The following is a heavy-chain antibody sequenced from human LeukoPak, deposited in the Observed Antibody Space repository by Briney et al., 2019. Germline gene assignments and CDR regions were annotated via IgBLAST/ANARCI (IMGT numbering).Heavy chain of an antibody. D-gene: IGHD3-10*01. Sequence: PSETLSLTCTVSGGSISSNGYYWGWIRQPPGKGLECIGSIHYSGTTYDNPSLKSRVTISVDTSKNQFSLKLSSVTAADTAVYYCARGHGSGKGYYYMDVWGKGTTVTVSS. CDR3: ARGHGSGKGYYYMDV. J-gene: IGHJ6*03. V-gene: IGHV4-39*07. CDR1: GGSISSNGYY. CDR2: IHYSGTT.